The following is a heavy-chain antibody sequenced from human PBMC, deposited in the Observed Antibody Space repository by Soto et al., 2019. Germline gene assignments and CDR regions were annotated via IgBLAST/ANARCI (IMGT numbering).Heavy chain of an antibody. V-gene: IGHV4-59*01. Sequence: PSETLSLTCPVSGASIGSYYWSCIRQPPWKGLEWIGHLYYSGSTNYNPSLKSRVTISVDMSRNQISLKLRSVTAADTAVYYCARGDYYAIRYWGKGSLVTVS. D-gene: IGHD2-8*01. CDR1: GASIGSYY. CDR2: LYYSGST. J-gene: IGHJ4*02. CDR3: ARGDYYAIRY.